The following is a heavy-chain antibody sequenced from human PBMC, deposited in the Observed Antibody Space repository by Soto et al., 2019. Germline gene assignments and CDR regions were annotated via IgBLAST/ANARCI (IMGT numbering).Heavy chain of an antibody. J-gene: IGHJ5*02. CDR3: ARDTPHNWFDH. CDR2: INNDGTVT. V-gene: IGHV3-74*01. CDR1: GLTFSGYW. Sequence: XGSLKLSCAASGLTFSGYWMHWVRQAPGKGLVWVSRINNDGTVTDYADSVEGRFTISRDDAKNTLYLQMNSLRAEDTAVYYCARDTPHNWFDHWGQGILVTVSS.